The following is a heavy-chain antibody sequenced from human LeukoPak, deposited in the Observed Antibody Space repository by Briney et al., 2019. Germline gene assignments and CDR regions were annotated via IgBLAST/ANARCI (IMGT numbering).Heavy chain of an antibody. CDR3: ARYIASASNWFDP. CDR1: GYSISSGYY. D-gene: IGHD6-13*01. CDR2: IYHSGST. V-gene: IGHV4-38-2*02. Sequence: PSETLSLTCTVSGYSISSGYYWGWIRQPPGKGLEYIGSIYHSGSTYYKPSLKSRVTISVDTSKNQFSLNLSSVTAADTAIYYCARYIASASNWFDPWGQGTLVTVSS. J-gene: IGHJ5*02.